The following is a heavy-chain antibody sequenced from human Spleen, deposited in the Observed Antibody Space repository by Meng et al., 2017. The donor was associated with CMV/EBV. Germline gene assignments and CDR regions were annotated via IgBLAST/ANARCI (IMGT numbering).Heavy chain of an antibody. D-gene: IGHD6-19*01. V-gene: IGHV1-2*02. CDR1: GYTFTGYY. CDR2: INPNSGGK. J-gene: IGHJ5*02. CDR3: ARDSSGWYNWFDP. Sequence: KASGYTFTGYYMHWVRQAPGQGLEWMGWINPNSGGKNYAQKFQGRVTMTRDTSISTAYMELSRLRSDDTAVYYCARDSSGWYNWFDPWGQGTLVTVSS.